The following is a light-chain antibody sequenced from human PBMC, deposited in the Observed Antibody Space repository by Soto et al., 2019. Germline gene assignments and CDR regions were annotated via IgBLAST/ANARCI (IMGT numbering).Light chain of an antibody. Sequence: EIVLTQSPGTLSLSPGERATLSCRASQSVRSNHLAWYQQKPGQAPRLLIYGASSWATGIPDRFSGSGSGTDFTLTISRLEPEDFAVYYCQQYGSSPLTFGGGTKVEIK. CDR1: QSVRSNH. V-gene: IGKV3-20*01. CDR2: GAS. CDR3: QQYGSSPLT. J-gene: IGKJ4*01.